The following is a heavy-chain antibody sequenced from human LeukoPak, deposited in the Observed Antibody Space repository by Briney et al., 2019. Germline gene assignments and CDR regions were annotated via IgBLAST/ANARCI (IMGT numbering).Heavy chain of an antibody. V-gene: IGHV1-18*04. CDR3: ARDRVIRGYPDY. CDR2: ISAYNGNT. CDR1: GYTFTSYY. D-gene: IGHD3-22*01. Sequence: ASVKVSCKASGYTFTSYYMHWVRQAPGQGLEWMGWISAYNGNTNYAQKLQGRVTMTTDTSTSTAYMELRSLRSDDTAVYYCARDRVIRGYPDYWGQGTLVTVSS. J-gene: IGHJ4*02.